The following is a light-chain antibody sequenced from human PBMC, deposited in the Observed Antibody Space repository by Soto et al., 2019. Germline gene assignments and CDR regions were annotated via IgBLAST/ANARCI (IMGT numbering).Light chain of an antibody. CDR3: QQHYTTPLT. CDR1: QSVLYSSNNKNF. CDR2: WAS. Sequence: DIVMTQSPYSLAVSLGERATINCKSGQSVLYSSNNKNFLAWYQLKPGQPPKLLIYWASTRESGVPDRFSGSGSGTDFTLTISSLQAEDVAVYSCQQHYTTPLTFGGGTKVDIK. V-gene: IGKV4-1*01. J-gene: IGKJ4*01.